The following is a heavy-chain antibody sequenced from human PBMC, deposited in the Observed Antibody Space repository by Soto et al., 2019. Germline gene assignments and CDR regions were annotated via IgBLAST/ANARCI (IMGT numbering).Heavy chain of an antibody. Sequence: SVKVSCKASGGTFSSYAISWVRQAPGQGLEWMGGIIPIFGTANYAQKFQGRVTITADESTSTAYMELSSLRSEDTAVYYCARDVYDSSGYYSNWFDPWGQGTLVTVSS. CDR2: IIPIFGTA. CDR3: ARDVYDSSGYYSNWFDP. V-gene: IGHV1-69*13. D-gene: IGHD3-22*01. J-gene: IGHJ5*02. CDR1: GGTFSSYA.